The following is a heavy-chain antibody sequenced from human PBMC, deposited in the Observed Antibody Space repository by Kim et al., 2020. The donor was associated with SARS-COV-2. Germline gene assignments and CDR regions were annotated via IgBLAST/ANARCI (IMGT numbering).Heavy chain of an antibody. V-gene: IGHV1-3*01. Sequence: QKVQGRVTITRDTSASTAYMELSSLRSEDTAVYYCARDNSWFGEFYSGMDVWGQGTTVTVSS. D-gene: IGHD3-10*01. J-gene: IGHJ6*02. CDR3: ARDNSWFGEFYSGMDV.